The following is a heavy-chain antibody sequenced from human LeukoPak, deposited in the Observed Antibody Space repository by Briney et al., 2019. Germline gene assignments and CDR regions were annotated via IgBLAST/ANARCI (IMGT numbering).Heavy chain of an antibody. CDR2: IIPIFGTA. CDR1: GGTFSSYA. V-gene: IGHV1-69*05. Sequence: GASVKVSCKASGGTFSSYAISWVRQAPGQGLEWMGGIIPIFGTANYAQKFQGRVTITTDESTSTAYMELSSLRSEDTAVYYCARSAYDSSGYYPYYYYYYMDVWGKGTTVTVSS. CDR3: ARSAYDSSGYYPYYYYYYMDV. J-gene: IGHJ6*03. D-gene: IGHD3-22*01.